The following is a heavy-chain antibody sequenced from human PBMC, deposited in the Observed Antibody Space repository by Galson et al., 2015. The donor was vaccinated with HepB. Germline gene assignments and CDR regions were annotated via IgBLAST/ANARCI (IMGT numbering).Heavy chain of an antibody. V-gene: IGHV1-24*01. CDR3: ATLAGGTTVTNHDY. D-gene: IGHD4-11*01. CDR2: SDPEDGET. CDR1: GYTLTELS. Sequence: SVKVSCKVSGYTLTELSMHWVRQAPGKGLEWMGGSDPEDGETIYAQKFQGRVTMTEDTSTDTAYMELSSLRSEDTAVYYCATLAGGTTVTNHDYWGQGTLVTVSS. J-gene: IGHJ4*02.